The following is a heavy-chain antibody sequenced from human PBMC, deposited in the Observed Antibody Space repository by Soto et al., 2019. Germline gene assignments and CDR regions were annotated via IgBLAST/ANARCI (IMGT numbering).Heavy chain of an antibody. CDR2: INDDGGST. CDR3: AKSIRDGTGSEYFQH. D-gene: IGHD3-10*01. CDR1: GFTFSTSA. Sequence: EVQLLESGGGLVQPGGSLRLSCAASGFTFSTSAMSWVRQAPGKGLEWVSSINDDGGSTYYADSVKGRFTISRDNSKNTLYLQMNSLRAEDTAVYYCAKSIRDGTGSEYFQHWGQGTLVTVSS. V-gene: IGHV3-23*01. J-gene: IGHJ1*01.